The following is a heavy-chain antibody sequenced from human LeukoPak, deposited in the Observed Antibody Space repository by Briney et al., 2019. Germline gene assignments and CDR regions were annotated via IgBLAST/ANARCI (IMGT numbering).Heavy chain of an antibody. Sequence: GGSLRLSCVVCGFTFDSYSMSWVRQAPGKGVEGISYISNSGSPIYYADSLRGRFTISRDKDRSSLYLQMNSLAADDTAVYYCARGLALGLTVTPKAFDYWGQGTLVTVSS. CDR3: ARGLALGLTVTPKAFDY. D-gene: IGHD4-11*01. J-gene: IGHJ4*02. CDR2: ISNSGSPI. V-gene: IGHV3-48*01. CDR1: GFTFDSYS.